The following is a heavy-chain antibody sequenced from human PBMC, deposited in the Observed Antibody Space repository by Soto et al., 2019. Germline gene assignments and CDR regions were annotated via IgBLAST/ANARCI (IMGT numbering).Heavy chain of an antibody. D-gene: IGHD1-26*01. CDR3: ATDRAAGYEYSGSYRPGQDAFDI. CDR1: GFTFSSYA. V-gene: IGHV3-23*01. J-gene: IGHJ3*02. Sequence: GGSLRLSCAASGFTFSSYAMSWVRQAPGKGLEWVSAISGSGGSTYYADSVKGRFTISRDNSKNTLYLQMNSLRAEDTAVYYCATDRAAGYEYSGSYRPGQDAFDIWGQGTMVTVSS. CDR2: ISGSGGST.